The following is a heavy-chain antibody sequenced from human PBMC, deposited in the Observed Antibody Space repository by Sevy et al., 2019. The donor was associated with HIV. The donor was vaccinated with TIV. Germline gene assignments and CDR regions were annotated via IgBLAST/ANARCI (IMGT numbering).Heavy chain of an antibody. D-gene: IGHD1-26*01. CDR3: AKDLPTNRNSGTYYDY. Sequence: GGSLRLSCAASGYTFSNYVMTWVRHSPGKGLEWVASISGSGDRTFYADSVKGRFTISRDNSKNTLYLQMNSLRAEDTAVYYCAKDLPTNRNSGTYYDYWGQGTLVTVSS. V-gene: IGHV3-23*01. CDR1: GYTFSNYV. CDR2: ISGSGDRT. J-gene: IGHJ4*02.